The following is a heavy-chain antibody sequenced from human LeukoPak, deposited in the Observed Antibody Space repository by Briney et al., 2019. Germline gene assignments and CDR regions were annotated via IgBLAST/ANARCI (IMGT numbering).Heavy chain of an antibody. CDR2: INPSGGST. D-gene: IGHD3-10*01. V-gene: IGHV1-46*01. CDR3: ARDQRYQGGSGSYNYAYYFDY. J-gene: IGHJ4*02. CDR1: GYTFTSYY. Sequence: ASVKVSCKASGYTFTSYYMHWVRQAPGQGLEWMGIINPSGGSTSYAQKFQGRVTMTRDTSTSTVYMELSGLRSEDTAVYYCARDQRYQGGSGSYNYAYYFDYWGQGTLVTVSS.